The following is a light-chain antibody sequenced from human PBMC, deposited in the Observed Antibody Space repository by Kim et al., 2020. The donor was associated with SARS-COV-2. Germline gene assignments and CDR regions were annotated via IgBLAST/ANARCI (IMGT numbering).Light chain of an antibody. J-gene: IGKJ3*01. CDR1: QGISSY. CDR2: AAS. CDR3: QQYYSYPLG. Sequence: ASTGDRVTITCRASQGISSYLAWYQQKPGKAPKLLIYAASTLQSGVPSRVSGSGSGTDFTLTISCLQSEDFATYYCQQYYSYPLGFGPGTKVDIK. V-gene: IGKV1-8*01.